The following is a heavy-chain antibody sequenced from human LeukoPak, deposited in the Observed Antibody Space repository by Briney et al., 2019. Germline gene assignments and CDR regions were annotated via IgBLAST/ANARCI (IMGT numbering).Heavy chain of an antibody. CDR1: GGSISSNF. V-gene: IGHV4-59*08. CDR3: ARHQNIAAPFDY. D-gene: IGHD6-6*01. J-gene: IGHJ4*02. CDR2: IHTSGST. Sequence: SETLSLTCTVSGGSISSNFWSWIRRPPGKGLEWIGNIHTSGSTNYNPSLKCRVTLSIDTSTNQFSLKLSSVTAADTAVYYCARHQNIAAPFDYWGQGTLVTVSS.